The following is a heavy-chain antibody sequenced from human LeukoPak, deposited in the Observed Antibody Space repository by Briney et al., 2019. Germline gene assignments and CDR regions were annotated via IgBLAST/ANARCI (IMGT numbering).Heavy chain of an antibody. J-gene: IGHJ4*02. CDR2: IYHSGSP. CDR3: ARRCSGGSCYYYFDY. CDR1: GGSISSNNW. D-gene: IGHD2-15*01. Sequence: SETLSLTCAVSGGSISSNNWWGWVRQPPGKGLEWIGEIYHSGSPNYNPSLKSRVTISVDKSRNHFSLNLSSVTAADTAVYYCARRCSGGSCYYYFDYWGQGTLVTVSS. V-gene: IGHV4-4*02.